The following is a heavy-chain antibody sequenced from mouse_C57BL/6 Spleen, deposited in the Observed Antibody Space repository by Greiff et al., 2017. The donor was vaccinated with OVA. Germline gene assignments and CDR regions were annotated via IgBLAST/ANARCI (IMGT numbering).Heavy chain of an antibody. CDR3: GRGELAWFAY. Sequence: QVQLQQSDAELVKPGASVKISCKVSGYTFTDHAIHWLKQRPEHGLEWIGYIYPRDGSTKYKEKFKGKATVTADKSSSTAYMRLNSLTSEDSAVYVCGRGELAWFAYWGQGTLVTVSA. V-gene: IGHV1-78*01. J-gene: IGHJ3*01. CDR2: IYPRDGST. CDR1: GYTFTDHA.